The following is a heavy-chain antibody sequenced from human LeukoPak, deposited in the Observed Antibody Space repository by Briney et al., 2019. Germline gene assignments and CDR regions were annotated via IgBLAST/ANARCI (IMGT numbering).Heavy chain of an antibody. CDR3: ARDLSALYYYYMDV. J-gene: IGHJ6*03. CDR2: ISSSSSYI. V-gene: IGHV3-21*01. Sequence: SGGSLRLSCAASGFTFSNYSMNWVRQAPGKGLEWVSSISSSSSYIYYADSVKGRFTISRDNAKNPLYLQMNSLRAEDAAVYYCARDLSALYYYYMDVWGKGTTVTVSS. CDR1: GFTFSNYS.